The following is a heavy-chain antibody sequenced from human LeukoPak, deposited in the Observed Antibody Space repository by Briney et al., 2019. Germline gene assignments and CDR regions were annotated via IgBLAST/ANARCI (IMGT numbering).Heavy chain of an antibody. CDR3: AKVTYGSGTYGAFDY. CDR1: GFSFSTYG. V-gene: IGHV3-23*01. Sequence: GGSLRLSCAASGFSFSTYGMSWVRQAPGKGLEWVSTISLSGNRTYYADSVKGRFTISRGNSKNTLYLQMNSLRAEDTAVYYCAKVTYGSGTYGAFDYWGQGTLVTVSS. D-gene: IGHD3-10*01. J-gene: IGHJ4*02. CDR2: ISLSGNRT.